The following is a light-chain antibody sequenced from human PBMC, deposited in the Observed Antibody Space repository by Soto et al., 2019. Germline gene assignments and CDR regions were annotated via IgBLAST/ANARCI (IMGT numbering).Light chain of an antibody. CDR3: QQSDSTPQT. Sequence: DIQMTQSPSSLSASVGDRVTITCRASQSISSYLNWYQQKPGKAPKLLIYAASSSQSGVPSRFSGSGSGTHFTLTIRSLQPEDFATYYCQQSDSTPQTFGQGTKVEIK. V-gene: IGKV1-39*01. CDR2: AAS. CDR1: QSISSY. J-gene: IGKJ1*01.